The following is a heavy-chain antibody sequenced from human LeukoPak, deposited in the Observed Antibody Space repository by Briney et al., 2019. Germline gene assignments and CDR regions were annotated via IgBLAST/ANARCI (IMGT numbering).Heavy chain of an antibody. CDR3: ARVNSSGRPSSLDY. Sequence: SETLSLTCAVYGGPFSGYYWSWIRQPPGKGLEWIGEINHSGSTSYNPSLKSRVTISVDTSKNQFSLKLSSVTAADTAVYYCARVNSSGRPSSLDYWGQGTLVTVSS. CDR2: INHSGST. V-gene: IGHV4-34*01. D-gene: IGHD6-19*01. CDR1: GGPFSGYY. J-gene: IGHJ4*02.